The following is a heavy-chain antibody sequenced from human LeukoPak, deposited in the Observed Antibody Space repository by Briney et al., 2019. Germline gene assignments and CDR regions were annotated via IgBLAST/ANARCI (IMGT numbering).Heavy chain of an antibody. Sequence: GGSLRLXCAASRFTFINAWMKWVRQAPGKGLEWVGRIKSKADSETTDYAAPVKGRFTISRDDSNDMVYLQMSSLKVEDTAVYYCAIDEPNYAPYDFDYWGQGTLVTVSS. V-gene: IGHV3-15*01. CDR3: AIDEPNYAPYDFDY. CDR2: IKSKADSETT. D-gene: IGHD4/OR15-4a*01. CDR1: RFTFINAW. J-gene: IGHJ4*02.